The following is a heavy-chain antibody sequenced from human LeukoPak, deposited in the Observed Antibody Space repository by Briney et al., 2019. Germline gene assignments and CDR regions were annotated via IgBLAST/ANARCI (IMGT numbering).Heavy chain of an antibody. D-gene: IGHD3-3*01. CDR2: INTITGNP. J-gene: IGHJ4*02. CDR3: TRDQDFRRGRYRRDIDY. CDR1: GYTFTNFA. Sequence: ASVTVSCTASGYTFTNFAINWVRQAPGQGPEWMGWINTITGNPTYAQGFTGRFVFFLDTSVSTAYLQISSLEAEDTAVYYCTRDQDFRRGRYRRDIDYCGQGTLVTVSP. V-gene: IGHV7-4-1*02.